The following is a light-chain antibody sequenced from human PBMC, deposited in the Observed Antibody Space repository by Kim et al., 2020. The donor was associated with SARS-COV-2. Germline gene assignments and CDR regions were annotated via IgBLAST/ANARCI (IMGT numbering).Light chain of an antibody. CDR1: LSLSTC. CDR2: DAS. CDR3: QQRSNWPLT. Sequence: LAPGERAPLSCRASLSLSTCLAWYLQRPGQAPRLRIYDASNRATGIPARFSGSGSGTDFTLTISSLEPEDFAVYYCQQRSNWPLTFGGGTKVDIK. V-gene: IGKV3-11*01. J-gene: IGKJ4*01.